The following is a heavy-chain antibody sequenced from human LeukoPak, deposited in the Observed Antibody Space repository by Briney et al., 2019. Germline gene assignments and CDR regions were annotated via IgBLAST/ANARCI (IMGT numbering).Heavy chain of an antibody. CDR1: GGTFSSYA. V-gene: IGHV1-69*05. D-gene: IGHD6-13*01. J-gene: IGHJ4*02. Sequence: PRASVKVSCKASGGTFSSYAISWVRQAPGQGLEWMGGIIPIFGTANYAQKFQGRVTITTDESTSTAYMELSSLRSEDTAVYYCARGMYSSSWAIDYWGQGTLVTVSS. CDR3: ARGMYSSSWAIDY. CDR2: IIPIFGTA.